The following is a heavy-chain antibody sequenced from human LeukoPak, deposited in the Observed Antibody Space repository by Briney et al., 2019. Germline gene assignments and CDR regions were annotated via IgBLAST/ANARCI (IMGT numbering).Heavy chain of an antibody. Sequence: SETLSLTCTVSGGSIGSGGYYWSWIRQSAGKRLEWIGRIYISGSTDYNPSLKSRVTMSVDTSKNQLSLKLNSVTAADTAVYYCARDDVDTPTFDYLGQGTLVTVSS. CDR2: IYISGST. CDR1: GGSIGSGGYY. CDR3: ARDDVDTPTFDY. J-gene: IGHJ4*02. D-gene: IGHD5-18*01. V-gene: IGHV4-61*02.